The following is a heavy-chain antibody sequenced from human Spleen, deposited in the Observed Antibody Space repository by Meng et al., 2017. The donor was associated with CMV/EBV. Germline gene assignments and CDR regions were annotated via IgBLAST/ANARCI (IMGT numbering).Heavy chain of an antibody. J-gene: IGHJ4*02. V-gene: IGHV1-69*05. D-gene: IGHD1-26*01. Sequence: GTFSSYAISWVRHAPGQGLGWMGGIIPIFGTANYAQRFQGRVTITTDESTGTAYMELSSLRSEDTAVYYCARASIFHSGGYRPIFDYWGQGTLVTVSS. CDR1: GTFSSYA. CDR3: ARASIFHSGGYRPIFDY. CDR2: IIPIFGTA.